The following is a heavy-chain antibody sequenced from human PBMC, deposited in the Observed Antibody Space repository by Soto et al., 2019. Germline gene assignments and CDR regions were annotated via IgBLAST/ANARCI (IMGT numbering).Heavy chain of an antibody. CDR2: TYYRSKWYN. V-gene: IGHV6-1*01. CDR1: GDRVSSNSAS. Sequence: PSQTLSLTCAISGDRVSSNSASWNWIRQSPSTGLEWLGRTYYRSKWYNDYAVSVKSRITINPDTSKNQCCLQLNSVTPEDTAVYYCARVGATRDLDYWGQGTLVTVSS. D-gene: IGHD1-26*01. J-gene: IGHJ4*02. CDR3: ARVGATRDLDY.